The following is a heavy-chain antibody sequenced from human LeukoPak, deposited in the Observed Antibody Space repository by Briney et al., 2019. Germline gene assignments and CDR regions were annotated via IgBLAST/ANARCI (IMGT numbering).Heavy chain of an antibody. CDR1: GGSISSYY. V-gene: IGHV4-59*01. J-gene: IGHJ5*02. Sequence: KPSETLSLTCTVSGGSISSYYWSWIRQPPGKGLEWIGYIYYSGSTNCNPSLKSRVTISVDTSKNQFSLKLSSVTAADTAVYYCARDGLYCSSTSCYSWFDPWGQGTLVTVSS. CDR3: ARDGLYCSSTSCYSWFDP. D-gene: IGHD2-2*01. CDR2: IYYSGST.